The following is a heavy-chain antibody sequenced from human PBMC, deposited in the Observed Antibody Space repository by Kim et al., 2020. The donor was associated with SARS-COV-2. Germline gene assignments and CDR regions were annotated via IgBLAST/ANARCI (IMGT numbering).Heavy chain of an antibody. CDR1: GYTFTGYY. J-gene: IGHJ3*02. CDR3: ARPDEQLYDAFDI. CDR2: INPNSGGT. Sequence: ASVKVSCKASGYTFTGYYMHWVRQAPGQGLEWMGRINPNSGGTNYAQKFQGRVTMTRDTSISTAYMELSRLRSDDTAVYYCARPDEQLYDAFDIWGQGTMVTVSS. V-gene: IGHV1-2*06. D-gene: IGHD2-8*01.